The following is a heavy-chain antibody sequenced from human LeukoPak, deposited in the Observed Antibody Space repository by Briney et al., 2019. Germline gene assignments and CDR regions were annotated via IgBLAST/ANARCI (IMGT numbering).Heavy chain of an antibody. CDR1: GYTFTGYY. CDR2: INPNSGGT. CDR3: ASRYSGSYRFDY. D-gene: IGHD1-26*01. J-gene: IGHJ4*02. V-gene: IGHV1-2*02. Sequence: ASVKVSCKASGYTFTGYYMHWVRQAPGQGLEWMGWINPNSGGTNYAQKFQGRVTMTRDTSISIAYMELSRLRSDVTAVYYCASRYSGSYRFDYWGQGTLVTVSS.